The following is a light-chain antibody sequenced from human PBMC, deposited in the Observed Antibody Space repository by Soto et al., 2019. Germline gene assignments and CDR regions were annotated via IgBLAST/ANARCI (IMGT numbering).Light chain of an antibody. J-gene: IGKJ3*01. CDR2: QTS. CDR1: QDIGVW. CDR3: QQYSSYSVFT. Sequence: DIQMTQSPSTLSASVGDRVIITCRASQDIGVWLAWYQQKPGKASKLLIYQTSTLESGVPSRFSGSRSGTEFTLTISCLQPDDFATYYCQQYSSYSVFTFGPGTKVDIK. V-gene: IGKV1-5*03.